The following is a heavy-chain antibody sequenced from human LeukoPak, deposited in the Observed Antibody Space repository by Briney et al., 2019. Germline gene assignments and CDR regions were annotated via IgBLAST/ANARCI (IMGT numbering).Heavy chain of an antibody. CDR3: ARDPGVAAAGTSFDI. CDR2: INPNSGGI. D-gene: IGHD6-13*01. Sequence: ASVKVSCKASGYTFTGYYMHWVRQAPGQGLEWMGWINPNSGGINYAQKFQGRVTMTRDTSISTAYMELSRLRSDDTAVYYCARDPGVAAAGTSFDIWGQGTMVTVSS. J-gene: IGHJ3*02. V-gene: IGHV1-2*02. CDR1: GYTFTGYY.